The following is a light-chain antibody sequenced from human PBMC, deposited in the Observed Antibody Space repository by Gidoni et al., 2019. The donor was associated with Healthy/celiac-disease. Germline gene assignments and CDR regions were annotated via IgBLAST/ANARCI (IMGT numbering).Light chain of an antibody. CDR1: QSISSY. V-gene: IGKV1-39*01. Sequence: IQMTQSPSSLSASVGDRVTIPCRASQSISSYLNWYQQKPGKAPKLLIYAASSLQSGVPARFSGSGSGTDFTLTISSVQPEDFATYYCQQSYSTPWTFGQGTKVEIK. CDR3: QQSYSTPWT. J-gene: IGKJ1*01. CDR2: AAS.